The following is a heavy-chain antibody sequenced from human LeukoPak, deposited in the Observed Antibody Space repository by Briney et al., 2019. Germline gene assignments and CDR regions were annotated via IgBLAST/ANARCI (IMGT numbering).Heavy chain of an antibody. V-gene: IGHV3-48*03. J-gene: IGHJ6*02. D-gene: IGHD6-6*01. Sequence: GGSLRLSCAASGFTLSSYEMSWVRQAPGKGLECVSYISSSGSTIYYADSVKGRFTISRDSAKSSLYLQMNSLRAEDTAVYYCAREGSNSQGYYYGMDVWGQGTTVTVSS. CDR2: ISSSGSTI. CDR3: AREGSNSQGYYYGMDV. CDR1: GFTLSSYE.